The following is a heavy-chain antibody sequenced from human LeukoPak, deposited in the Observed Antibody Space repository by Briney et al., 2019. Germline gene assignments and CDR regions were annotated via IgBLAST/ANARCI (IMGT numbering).Heavy chain of an antibody. V-gene: IGHV3-74*01. D-gene: IGHD4-23*01. CDR3: ASRTVVNYYYGMDV. J-gene: IGHJ6*02. CDR1: GLTFSGYW. CDR2: INSGGSST. Sequence: PGGSLRLSCAASGLTFSGYWMHWVRQAPGKGLVWVSRINSGGSSTNYADSVKGRFIISRDNAKNTLYLQMNSLRAEDTAVYYCASRTVVNYYYGMDVWGQGTTVTVSS.